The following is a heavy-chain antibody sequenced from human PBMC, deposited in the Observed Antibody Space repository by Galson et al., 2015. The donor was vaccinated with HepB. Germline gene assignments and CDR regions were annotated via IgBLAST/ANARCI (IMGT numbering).Heavy chain of an antibody. V-gene: IGHV3-72*01. CDR1: GFMFSDYS. CDR3: ARAPLNYFMDV. Sequence: SLRLSCAVSGFMFSDYSMDWVRQAPGKGLEWVGRIRDKAHSYSTEYAASVRGRFTISTDDSKNSVYLQMNSLKTEDTALYYCARAPLNYFMDVWGKGSTVTVSS. J-gene: IGHJ6*03. CDR2: IRDKAHSYST.